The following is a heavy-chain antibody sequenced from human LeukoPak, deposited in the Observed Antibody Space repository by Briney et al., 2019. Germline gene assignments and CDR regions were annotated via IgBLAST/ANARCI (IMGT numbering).Heavy chain of an antibody. CDR2: IRYDGSNK. CDR3: AKSLVAAISFGFDY. Sequence: GGSLRLSCAASGFTFSSYGMHWVRQAPGKGLEWVAFIRYDGSNKYYADSVKGRFTISRDNSKNTLYLQMNSLRAEDTAVYYCAKSLVAAISFGFDYWGQGTLVTVSS. V-gene: IGHV3-30*02. D-gene: IGHD2-15*01. CDR1: GFTFSSYG. J-gene: IGHJ4*02.